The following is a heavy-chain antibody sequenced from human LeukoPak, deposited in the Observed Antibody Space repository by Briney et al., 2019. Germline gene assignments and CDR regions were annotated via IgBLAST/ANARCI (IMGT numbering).Heavy chain of an antibody. J-gene: IGHJ4*02. D-gene: IGHD6-6*01. CDR3: ARGQLATGIFDH. CDR1: GVSISGYY. CDR2: IYSSGST. V-gene: IGHV4-59*01. Sequence: PSETVPLTCTVSGVSISGYYWNWIRQPPGKGLEWIGHIYSSGSTKYKPSLKSRVTISVDTSKNQFSLKLISVTAADTAVYYCARGQLATGIFDHWGQGTLVPVSS.